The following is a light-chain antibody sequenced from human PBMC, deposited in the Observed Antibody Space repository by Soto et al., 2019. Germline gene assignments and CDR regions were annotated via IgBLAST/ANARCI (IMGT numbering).Light chain of an antibody. Sequence: QSALTQPASVSGSPGQSITISCTGTSSDVGSYNLVSWYQQHPGTAPKLMIYEDNKRASGVSNRLSGSTSGITASLTISVLQAEDEADYYCCSYAGSSTWVFGGGTKVTVL. CDR2: EDN. CDR3: CSYAGSSTWV. CDR1: SSDVGSYNL. J-gene: IGLJ3*02. V-gene: IGLV2-23*01.